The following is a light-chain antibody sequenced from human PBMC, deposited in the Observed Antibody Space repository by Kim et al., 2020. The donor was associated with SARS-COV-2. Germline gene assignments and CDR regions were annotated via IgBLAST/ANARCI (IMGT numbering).Light chain of an antibody. J-gene: IGKJ1*01. CDR1: DSVRTN. Sequence: ERVMTQSPATLAVSPGESVTLSCRASDSVRTNLAWYQQKYGQAPSLLIHSSSTRATGVPARFSGRGSGTDFTLTISSLQSEDFAVYYCQQYNDWPRTFGQGTKVDIK. CDR2: SSS. V-gene: IGKV3-15*01. CDR3: QQYNDWPRT.